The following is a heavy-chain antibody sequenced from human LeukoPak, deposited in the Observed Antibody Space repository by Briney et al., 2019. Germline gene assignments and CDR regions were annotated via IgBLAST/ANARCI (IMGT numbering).Heavy chain of an antibody. J-gene: IGHJ4*02. CDR2: ISAYNGNT. CDR1: GGTFSSYG. V-gene: IGHV1-18*01. D-gene: IGHD3-3*01. Sequence: ASVKVSCKASGGTFSSYGISWVRQAPGQGLEWMGWISAYNGNTNYAQRLQGRVTMTTDTSTSTAYMELRSLRSDDTAVYYCARDGNYDFWSGYRVVYFDYWGQGTLVTVSS. CDR3: ARDGNYDFWSGYRVVYFDY.